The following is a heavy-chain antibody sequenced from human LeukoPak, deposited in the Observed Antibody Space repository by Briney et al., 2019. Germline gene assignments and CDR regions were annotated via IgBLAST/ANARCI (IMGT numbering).Heavy chain of an antibody. Sequence: ASVKASCKASGYTFTSYDINRVRQATGQGLEWMGWMNPNSGNTGYAQKFQGRVTMTRNTSISTAYMELSSLRSEDTAVYYCARALGYCSGGSCSNYYYYGMDVWGQGTTVTVSS. J-gene: IGHJ6*02. D-gene: IGHD2-15*01. CDR1: GYTFTSYD. CDR3: ARALGYCSGGSCSNYYYYGMDV. V-gene: IGHV1-8*01. CDR2: MNPNSGNT.